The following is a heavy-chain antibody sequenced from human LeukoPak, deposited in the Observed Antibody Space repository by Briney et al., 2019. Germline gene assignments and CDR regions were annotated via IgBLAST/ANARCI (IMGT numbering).Heavy chain of an antibody. D-gene: IGHD6-13*01. Sequence: GESLKISCKGSGSSFTNYWIGWVRQMPGKGLEWMGIIYPGDSDTRYSPSFQGQVTISADKSISTAYLQWSSLKASDTAMYYCARHEAAAAPAAFDIWGQGTMVTVSS. J-gene: IGHJ3*02. V-gene: IGHV5-51*01. CDR3: ARHEAAAAPAAFDI. CDR1: GSSFTNYW. CDR2: IYPGDSDT.